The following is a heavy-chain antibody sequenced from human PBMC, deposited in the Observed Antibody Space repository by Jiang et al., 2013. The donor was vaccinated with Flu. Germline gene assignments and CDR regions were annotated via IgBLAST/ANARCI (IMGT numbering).Heavy chain of an antibody. V-gene: IGHV4-39*07. J-gene: IGHJ1*01. Sequence: KPSETLSLTCTVSGGSISSSSYYWGWIRQPPGKGLEWIGSIYYSGSTYYNRPSRVESPYPVDTSKNQFSLKLSSVTAADTAVYYCARDLQNWGQGTLVTVSS. CDR3: ARDLQN. CDR1: GGSISSSSYY. CDR2: IYYSGST.